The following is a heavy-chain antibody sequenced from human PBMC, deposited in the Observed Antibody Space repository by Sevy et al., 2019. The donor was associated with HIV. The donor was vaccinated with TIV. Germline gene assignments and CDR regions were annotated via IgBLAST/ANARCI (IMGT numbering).Heavy chain of an antibody. CDR2: ISHGGNYE. D-gene: IGHD4-17*01. V-gene: IGHV3-30-3*01. CDR1: GFAFRDSA. Sequence: GGSLRLSCEASGFAFRDSAIHWVRQSPGKGLEWVALISHGGNYEYYVDSVKGRFTVSSDRSKNILYLQMDSLRAEDTAVYYCARMVSGGLRWELIKENAFDIWGQGTAVTVSS. J-gene: IGHJ3*02. CDR3: ARMVSGGLRWELIKENAFDI.